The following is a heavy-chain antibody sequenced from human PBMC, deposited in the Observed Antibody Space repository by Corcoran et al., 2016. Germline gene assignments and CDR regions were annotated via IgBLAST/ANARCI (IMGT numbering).Heavy chain of an antibody. J-gene: IGHJ5*02. CDR2: NSYDGSNK. V-gene: IGHV3-30*18. Sequence: QVQLVESGGGVVQHGRSLRLSCAASGFTFSSYGMHWVRQAPDKGLEWVAVNSYDGSNKYYADSVKGRFTYSRDNSKNTRSRKMNSLRTEDTVVYYFAKDPGSSSVLYNWVDPWGQGTLVTVSS. D-gene: IGHD6-6*01. CDR3: AKDPGSSSVLYNWVDP. CDR1: GFTFSSYG.